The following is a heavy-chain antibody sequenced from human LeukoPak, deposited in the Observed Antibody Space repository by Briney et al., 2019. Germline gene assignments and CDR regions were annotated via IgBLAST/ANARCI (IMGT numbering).Heavy chain of an antibody. Sequence: SVKVSCKASGYTFTSYGITWVRQAPGQGLEWMGGIIPIFGTANYAQKFQGRVTITADESTSTAYMELSSLRSEDTAVYYCARGTTVTTKFDYWGQGTLVTVSS. J-gene: IGHJ4*02. CDR1: GYTFTSYG. V-gene: IGHV1-69*13. CDR2: IIPIFGTA. D-gene: IGHD4-17*01. CDR3: ARGTTVTTKFDY.